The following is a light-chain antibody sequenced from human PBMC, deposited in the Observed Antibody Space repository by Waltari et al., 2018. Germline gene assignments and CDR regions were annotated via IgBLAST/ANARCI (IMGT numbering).Light chain of an antibody. J-gene: IGKJ3*01. CDR3: QQHSDFVT. CDR2: DVS. Sequence: EIVLTQSPATLSLSPGERATISCRASQSISNSVGWYQQKPGQAPRLLIYDVSNRATGITDRFSGSGSGTDFTLTISSLEPEDFAVYYCQQHSDFVTFGPGTTVEIK. CDR1: QSISNS. V-gene: IGKV3-11*01.